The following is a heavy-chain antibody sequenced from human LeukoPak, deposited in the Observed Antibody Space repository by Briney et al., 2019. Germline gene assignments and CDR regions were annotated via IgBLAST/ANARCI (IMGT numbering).Heavy chain of an antibody. CDR3: ARDPAGAGIYYDY. J-gene: IGHJ4*02. Sequence: GGSLRLSCVASGFTFSTYSMNWVRQAPGKGLEWISYIRSCRCTIHYADSVKGRFTISRDNDKNSLYLQMNSLRAEDTAVYYCARDPAGAGIYYDYWGQGTLVTVSS. V-gene: IGHV3-48*01. CDR1: GFTFSTYS. D-gene: IGHD6-19*01. CDR2: IRSCRCTI.